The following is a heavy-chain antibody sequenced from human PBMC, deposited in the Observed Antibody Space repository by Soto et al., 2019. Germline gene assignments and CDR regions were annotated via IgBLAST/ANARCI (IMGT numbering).Heavy chain of an antibody. D-gene: IGHD4-17*01. CDR2: IGTAGDT. CDR1: GFTFSSYD. CDR3: ARAVGYGDNVNWFDP. J-gene: IGHJ5*02. V-gene: IGHV3-13*01. Sequence: GGSLRLSCAASGFTFSSYDMHWVRQATGKGLEWVSAIGTAGDTYYPGSVKGRYTISRENAKNSLYLQMNSLRAGDTAVYYCARAVGYGDNVNWFDPWGQGTLVTVSS.